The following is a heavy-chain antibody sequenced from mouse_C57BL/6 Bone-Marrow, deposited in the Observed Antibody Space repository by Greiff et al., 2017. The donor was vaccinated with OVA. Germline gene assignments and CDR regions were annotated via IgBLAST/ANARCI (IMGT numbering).Heavy chain of an antibody. D-gene: IGHD2-4*01. CDR2: INPDSSTI. J-gene: IGHJ1*03. CDR3: ARRLPWYFDV. CDR1: GVDFSRYW. V-gene: IGHV4-1*01. Sequence: EAGGVDFSRYWMSWVRRAPGKGLEWIGEINPDSSTINYAPSLKDKFIISRDNAKNTLYLQMSKVRSEDTALYYCARRLPWYFDVWGTGTTVTVSS.